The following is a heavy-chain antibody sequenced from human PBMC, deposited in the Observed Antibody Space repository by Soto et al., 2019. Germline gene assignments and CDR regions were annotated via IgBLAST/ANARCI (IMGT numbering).Heavy chain of an antibody. V-gene: IGHV3-23*01. CDR3: ARGQRALITYGPFDP. Sequence: PGGSLRLSCAASGFTLSSYAMSWVRQAPGKGLEWVSTFSGTGGYTYYADSVKGRFTISRDDSKNTLFLHMNSLRAADTAVYYCARGQRALITYGPFDPWGQGTLVTSPQ. CDR1: GFTLSSYA. CDR2: FSGTGGYT. J-gene: IGHJ5*02. D-gene: IGHD4-17*01.